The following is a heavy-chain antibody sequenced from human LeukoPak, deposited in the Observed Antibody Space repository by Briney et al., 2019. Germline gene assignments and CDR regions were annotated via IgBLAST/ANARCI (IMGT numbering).Heavy chain of an antibody. J-gene: IGHJ3*02. D-gene: IGHD3-22*01. CDR3: AMTYYDSSGYPEVAAFDI. CDR1: GFTFSISA. CDR2: INNVASHI. Sequence: GGSLRLSCSASGFTFSISAMNWVRQAPGKGLEWVSSINNVASHIYYADSVKGRFTISRDDAKNTLYLQMNSLRAEDTAVYYCAMTYYDSSGYPEVAAFDIWGQGTMVTVSS. V-gene: IGHV3-21*04.